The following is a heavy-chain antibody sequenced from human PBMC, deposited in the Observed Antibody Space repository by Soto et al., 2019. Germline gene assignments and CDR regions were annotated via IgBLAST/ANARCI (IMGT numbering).Heavy chain of an antibody. J-gene: IGHJ6*02. Sequence: PSPTLSLTCAISGYSVSSNSAALNWIRQSPSRGLEWLGRTYYRSKWYNDYAVSVKSRITINPDTSKNQFSLQLNSVTPEDTAVYYCARDQLDIVVADPSLTQQYYYGMDVWGQGTTVTVSS. D-gene: IGHD2-2*03. CDR1: GYSVSSNSAA. CDR3: ARDQLDIVVADPSLTQQYYYGMDV. V-gene: IGHV6-1*01. CDR2: TYYRSKWYN.